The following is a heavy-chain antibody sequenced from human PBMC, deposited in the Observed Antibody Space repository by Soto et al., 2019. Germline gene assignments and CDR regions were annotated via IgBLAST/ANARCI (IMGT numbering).Heavy chain of an antibody. CDR3: ARSXVDTAMVGSVVENWFDP. V-gene: IGHV4-31*03. CDR2: IYYSGST. Sequence: SETLSLTCTVSGGSISSGGYYWSWIRQHPGKGLEWIGYIYYSGSTYYNPSLKSRVTISVDTSKNQFSLKLSSVTAADTAVYYCARSXVDTAMVGSVVENWFDPWGQGTLVTVSS. J-gene: IGHJ5*02. D-gene: IGHD5-18*01. CDR1: GGSISSGGYY.